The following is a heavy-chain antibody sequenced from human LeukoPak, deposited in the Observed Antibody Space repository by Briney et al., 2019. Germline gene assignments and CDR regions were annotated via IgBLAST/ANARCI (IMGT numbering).Heavy chain of an antibody. CDR1: GGSISSYY. D-gene: IGHD5-18*01. V-gene: IGHV4-59*08. J-gene: IGHJ4*02. CDR2: IYYSGST. CDR3: ARQGGYSYGLDY. Sequence: SETLSLTCTVSGGSISSYYWSWIRQPPGKGLEWIGYIYYSGSTNYNPSLKSRVTISVDKSKNQFSLKLSSVTAADTAVYYCARQGGYSYGLDYWGQGTLVTVSS.